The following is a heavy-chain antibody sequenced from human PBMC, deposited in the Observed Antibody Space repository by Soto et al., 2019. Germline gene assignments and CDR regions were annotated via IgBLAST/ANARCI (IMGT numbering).Heavy chain of an antibody. CDR1: GFTFSTYA. Sequence: EVQLLESGGGLVQPGGSLRLSCAASGFTFSTYAMSWVRQAPGKGLEWVSLISGSETDTYYADSVKGRFTISRDNSKNTLYLQMNSLRAEDTAVYYCARIHDYIWGSFRFFDYWGQGTLVTVSS. V-gene: IGHV3-23*01. CDR3: ARIHDYIWGSFRFFDY. CDR2: ISGSETDT. J-gene: IGHJ4*02. D-gene: IGHD3-16*02.